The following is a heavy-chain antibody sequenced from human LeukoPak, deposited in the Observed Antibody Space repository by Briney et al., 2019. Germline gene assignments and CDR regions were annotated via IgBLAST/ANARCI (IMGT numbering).Heavy chain of an antibody. D-gene: IGHD2-15*01. CDR3: ARDPGRSGGSCYSDY. CDR1: GFTFGSFS. Sequence: GGSLRLSCAASGFTFGSFSMTWVRQAPGKGLEWVSTISSSGTYIYYADSGKGRFTISRDNAKNSLYLQMNSLRAEDTAVYYCARDPGRSGGSCYSDYWGQGTLVTVSS. V-gene: IGHV3-21*01. J-gene: IGHJ4*02. CDR2: ISSSGTYI.